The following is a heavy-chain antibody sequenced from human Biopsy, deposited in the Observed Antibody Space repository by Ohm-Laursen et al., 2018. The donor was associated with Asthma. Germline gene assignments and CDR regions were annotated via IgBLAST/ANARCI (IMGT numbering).Heavy chain of an antibody. CDR1: GYSLTDLT. J-gene: IGHJ4*02. CDR3: ASDFPKDYVRYNFQF. CDR2: HDHEEGGT. D-gene: IGHD4-17*01. V-gene: IGHV1-24*01. Sequence: SVKVSCKISGYSLTDLTMHWVRQAPGQGLEWMGGHDHEEGGTVNARRFQGRVTMTEDTSTDTAYMELSSLSSDDTAVYFCASDFPKDYVRYNFQFWGQGTLVTVSS.